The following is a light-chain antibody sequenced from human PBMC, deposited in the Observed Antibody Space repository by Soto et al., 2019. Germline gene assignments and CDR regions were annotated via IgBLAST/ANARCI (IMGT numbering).Light chain of an antibody. V-gene: IGKV3-15*01. Sequence: EIVMTQSPATLSVSPGERATLSCRASQSVSSNLAWYQQKPGQAPRLLIYGASTRAAGIPARFSGSGSGTEFTLTISSLQSEDFAVYYCQQYNNWPFTFGPGTKFDIK. CDR3: QQYNNWPFT. CDR2: GAS. J-gene: IGKJ3*01. CDR1: QSVSSN.